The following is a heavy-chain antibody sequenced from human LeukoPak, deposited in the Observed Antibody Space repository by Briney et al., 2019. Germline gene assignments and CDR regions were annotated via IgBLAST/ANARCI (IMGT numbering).Heavy chain of an antibody. J-gene: IGHJ4*02. CDR2: ISAHNGET. Sequence: ASVKVSCKASGYTFQFLGINWGRQAPGQGLEWMGWISAHNGETNYTQNLQGRVTMTTDTYTSTAYMELRNLRSDDTAVYYCARDFSAGRPFRFDYWGQGTPVIVSS. D-gene: IGHD6-6*01. CDR3: ARDFSAGRPFRFDY. V-gene: IGHV1-18*01. CDR1: GYTFQFLG.